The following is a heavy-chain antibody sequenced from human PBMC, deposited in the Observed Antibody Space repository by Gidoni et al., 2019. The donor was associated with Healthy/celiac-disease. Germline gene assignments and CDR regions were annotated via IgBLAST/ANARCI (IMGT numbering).Heavy chain of an antibody. Sequence: EVQLVESGGGLVKSGGFLRLSCAASGFTFSSYSMNWVRQAPGKGLEWVSSISSSRSYISYADSVKGRFTISRDNAKNSLYLQMNSLRAEDTAVYYCARVGRDYYDSSGYPLDYWGQGTLVTVSS. D-gene: IGHD3-22*01. CDR2: ISSSRSYI. V-gene: IGHV3-21*01. CDR1: GFTFSSYS. J-gene: IGHJ4*02. CDR3: ARVGRDYYDSSGYPLDY.